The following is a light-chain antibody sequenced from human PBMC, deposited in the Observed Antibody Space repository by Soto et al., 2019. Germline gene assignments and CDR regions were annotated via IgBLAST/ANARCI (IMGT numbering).Light chain of an antibody. V-gene: IGKV1-5*01. CDR2: DAS. CDR1: QTITNR. Sequence: DSQMTQSPFTLSASVGDRVTITCRASQTITNRLAWYQQKPGKAPKVLIYDASNLESGVPSRFTGSGSGTEFILTISSLQPDDFATYYCQHYGGMWTFGQGTKVDIK. CDR3: QHYGGMWT. J-gene: IGKJ1*01.